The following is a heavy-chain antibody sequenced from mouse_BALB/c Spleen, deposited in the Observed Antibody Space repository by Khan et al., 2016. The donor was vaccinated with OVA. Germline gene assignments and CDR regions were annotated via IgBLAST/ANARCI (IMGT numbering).Heavy chain of an antibody. V-gene: IGHV1S135*01. Sequence: VQLQQSGPELMKPGASVKISCKTSGYSFTTYYMHWVRQSHGKSLEWIGYIDPFNGNTNYNQKFKGKATLTVDKSSSTAYMHLSSLTSEDSAVFYCTRLGLNYWFAYWGQGTLVTVSA. J-gene: IGHJ3*01. CDR3: TRLGLNYWFAY. D-gene: IGHD1-3*01. CDR2: IDPFNGNT. CDR1: GYSFTTYY.